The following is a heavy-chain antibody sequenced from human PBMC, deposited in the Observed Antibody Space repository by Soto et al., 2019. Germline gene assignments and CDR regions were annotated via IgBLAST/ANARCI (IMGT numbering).Heavy chain of an antibody. D-gene: IGHD5-18*01. Sequence: SETLSLTCTVSGGSISSYYWSWIRQPPGKGLEWIGYIYYSGSTNYNPSLKSRVTISVDTSKNQFSLKLSSVTAADTDVYNCARDRGYSYGCGGWVGYYYGMDVWGQGTTVTVSS. CDR2: IYYSGST. CDR1: GGSISSYY. J-gene: IGHJ6*02. V-gene: IGHV4-59*01. CDR3: ARDRGYSYGCGGWVGYYYGMDV.